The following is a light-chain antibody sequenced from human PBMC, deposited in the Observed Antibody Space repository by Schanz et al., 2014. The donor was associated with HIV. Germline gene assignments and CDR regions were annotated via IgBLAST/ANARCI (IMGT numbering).Light chain of an antibody. Sequence: QSVLTQSPSASASLGASVKLTCTLSSGHSAYSIAWHQQQPDKGPRYLMKVNSDGSHNKGDGIPDRFSGSSSGAERYLIISSLQSEDEADYYCQTWGTGIRVFGGGTKLTVL. CDR1: SGHSAYS. CDR2: VNSDGSH. CDR3: QTWGTGIRV. V-gene: IGLV4-69*01. J-gene: IGLJ3*02.